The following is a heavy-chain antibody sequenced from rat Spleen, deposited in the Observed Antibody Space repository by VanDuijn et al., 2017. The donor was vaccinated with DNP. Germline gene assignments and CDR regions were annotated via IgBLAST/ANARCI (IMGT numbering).Heavy chain of an antibody. CDR3: ARWRPGYNYFDY. J-gene: IGHJ2*01. V-gene: IGHV3-1*01. CDR1: GYSITSNY. CDR2: ISYSGSS. D-gene: IGHD1-4*01. Sequence: EVQLQESGPGLVKPSQSLSLTCSVTGYSITSNYWGWIRKFPGNKMEWIGHISYSGSSGYNPSLKSRISITSDTSMNQFFLQLNSVTTEDTSTYYCARWRPGYNYFDYWGQGVMVTVSS.